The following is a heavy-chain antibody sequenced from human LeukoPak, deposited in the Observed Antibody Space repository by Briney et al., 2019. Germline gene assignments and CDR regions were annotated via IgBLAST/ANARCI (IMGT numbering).Heavy chain of an antibody. CDR3: ARGRIRYDDYSSGWFVFFEF. CDR1: GYSFTSHY. Sequence: ASVKVSCKASGYSFTSHYMHWVRQAPGQGLEWLGLINPSGSSTLYAQKFQGRVTMTRDMSTTTDYMELSSLRSEDTALYYCARGRIRYDDYSSGWFVFFEFWGQGSLVTVSS. J-gene: IGHJ4*02. V-gene: IGHV1-46*01. CDR2: INPSGSST. D-gene: IGHD6-19*01.